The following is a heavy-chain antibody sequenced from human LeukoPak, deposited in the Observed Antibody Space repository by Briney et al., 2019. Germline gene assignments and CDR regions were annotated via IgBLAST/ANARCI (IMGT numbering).Heavy chain of an antibody. Sequence: GGPLRLSCAASGFTFSSYSMNWVRQAPGKGLEWVSYISSSSSTIYYADSVKGRFTISRDNAKNSLYLQMNSLRAEDTAVYYCARAISDYFDYWGQGTLVTVSS. J-gene: IGHJ4*02. D-gene: IGHD2/OR15-2a*01. CDR1: GFTFSSYS. V-gene: IGHV3-48*01. CDR3: ARAISDYFDY. CDR2: ISSSSSTI.